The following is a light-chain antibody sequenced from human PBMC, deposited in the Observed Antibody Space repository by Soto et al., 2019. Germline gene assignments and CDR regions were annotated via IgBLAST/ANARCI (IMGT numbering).Light chain of an antibody. CDR1: QGISSS. Sequence: DIQLTQSPSFLSASVGDRVTITCRASQGISSSLAWYQQKPGRAPELLIYAASTLQSGVPSRFSGSGSGTEFTLTTSSLQPEAFATYYCQQINSFPLTFGGGTKVEIK. V-gene: IGKV1-9*01. J-gene: IGKJ4*01. CDR2: AAS. CDR3: QQINSFPLT.